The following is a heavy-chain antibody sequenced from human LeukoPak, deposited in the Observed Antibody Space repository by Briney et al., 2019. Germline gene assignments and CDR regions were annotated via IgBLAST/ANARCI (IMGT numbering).Heavy chain of an antibody. CDR3: ARDDSSGYHDY. J-gene: IGHJ4*02. CDR1: GGSISSGGYY. Sequence: PSETLSLTCTVSGGSISSGGYYWSWIRQHPGKGLEWIGYIYYSGSAYYNPSLMSRVTISVDTSKNQFSLKLSSVTAADTAVYYCARDDSSGYHDYWGQGTLVTVSS. V-gene: IGHV4-31*03. D-gene: IGHD3-22*01. CDR2: IYYSGSA.